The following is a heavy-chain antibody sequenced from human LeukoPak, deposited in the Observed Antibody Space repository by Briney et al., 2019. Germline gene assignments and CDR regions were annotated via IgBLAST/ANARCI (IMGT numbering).Heavy chain of an antibody. J-gene: IGHJ4*02. CDR3: ARALGYCSSTSCSYFDY. V-gene: IGHV1-69*06. CDR1: GGTFSSYA. CDR2: IIPIFGTA. D-gene: IGHD2-2*01. Sequence: ASVKVSCKASGGTFSSYAIIWVRQAPGQGLEWMGGIIPIFGTANYAQKFQGRVTITADKSTSTAYMELSSLRSEDTAVYYCARALGYCSSTSCSYFDYWGQGTLVTVSS.